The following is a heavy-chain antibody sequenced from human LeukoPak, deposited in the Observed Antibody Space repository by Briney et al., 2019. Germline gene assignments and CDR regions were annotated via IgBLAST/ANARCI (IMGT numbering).Heavy chain of an antibody. Sequence: SSQTLSLTCTVSSGSITSGGKSWSWIRQPPGKGLEWLGNIFDNENTVYNPSLRSRLTISLDTSKSQFSLKLSSVTAADTAVYYCARVENIAARHYYYMDVWGKGTTVTVSS. CDR1: SGSITSGGKS. CDR2: IFDNENT. CDR3: ARVENIAARHYYYMDV. J-gene: IGHJ6*03. D-gene: IGHD6-6*01. V-gene: IGHV4-30-4*07.